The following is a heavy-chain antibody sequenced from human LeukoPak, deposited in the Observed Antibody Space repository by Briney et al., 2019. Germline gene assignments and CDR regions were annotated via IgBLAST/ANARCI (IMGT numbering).Heavy chain of an antibody. D-gene: IGHD2-21*01. CDR3: ASYPRSIPTPPFDY. V-gene: IGHV1-2*02. CDR1: GYTFTAQY. CDR2: INPNNGDT. Sequence: ASVEVSCKASGYTFTAQYMHWVRQAPGQGLEWVGWINPNNGDTKYAQSFLGRVTMTRDTSTTTAYMELSSLRSDDTAVYFCASYPRSIPTPPFDYWGQGTLVTVSS. J-gene: IGHJ4*02.